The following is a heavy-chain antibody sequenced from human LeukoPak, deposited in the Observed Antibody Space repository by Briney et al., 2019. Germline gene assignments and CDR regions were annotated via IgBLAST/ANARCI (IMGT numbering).Heavy chain of an antibody. J-gene: IGHJ4*02. Sequence: ASVKVSCKASGYTFTSYDINWVRQATGQGLEWMGWMNPNSGNTGYAQKFQGRVTMTRNTSISTAYMELSSLRSEDTAVYYCATDGRSYDSSAYYYFDYWGQGTLVTVSS. CDR3: ATDGRSYDSSAYYYFDY. CDR1: GYTFTSYD. D-gene: IGHD3-22*01. CDR2: MNPNSGNT. V-gene: IGHV1-8*01.